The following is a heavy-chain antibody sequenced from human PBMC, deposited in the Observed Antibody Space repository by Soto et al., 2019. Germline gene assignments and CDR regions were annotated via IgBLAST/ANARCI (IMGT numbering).Heavy chain of an antibody. CDR1: GGTFSSYA. D-gene: IGHD6-19*01. CDR3: AREGYSSGWYSPRWFDP. V-gene: IGHV1-69*13. J-gene: IGHJ5*02. Sequence: ASVKVSCKASGGTFSSYAISWVRQAPGQGLEWMGGIIPIFGTANYAQKFQGRVTITADESTSTAYMELSSLRSEDTAVYYCAREGYSSGWYSPRWFDPWGQGTLVTVSS. CDR2: IIPIFGTA.